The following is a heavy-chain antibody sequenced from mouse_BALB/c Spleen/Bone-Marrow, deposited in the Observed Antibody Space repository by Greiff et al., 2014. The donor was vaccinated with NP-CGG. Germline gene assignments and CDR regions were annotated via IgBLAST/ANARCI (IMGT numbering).Heavy chain of an antibody. Sequence: DVMLVESGGGLVQPGGSLRLSCATSGFTFTDYYMSWVRQPPGKALEWLGFFRNKANGYTTEYSASVKGRFTISRDNSQSILYLQMNTLRAEDSATYYCARDKNYGSYWYFDVWGAGTTVTVSS. V-gene: IGHV7-3*02. J-gene: IGHJ1*01. CDR3: ARDKNYGSYWYFDV. CDR2: FRNKANGYTT. CDR1: GFTFTDYY. D-gene: IGHD2-1*01.